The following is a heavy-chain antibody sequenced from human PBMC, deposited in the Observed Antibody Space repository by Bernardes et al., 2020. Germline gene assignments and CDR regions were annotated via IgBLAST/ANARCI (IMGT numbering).Heavy chain of an antibody. CDR3: ARGANGDPLDY. J-gene: IGHJ4*02. CDR1: GGSIRSYY. V-gene: IGHV4-59*01. Sequence: SETLSLTCTVSGGSIRSYYWSWIRQPPGKGLEWVGYVYYSGSTNYNPSLKSRVTISVDTSKNQFSLKLSSVAAADTAVYYCARGANGDPLDYWGQGTLVTVSS. CDR2: VYYSGST. D-gene: IGHD4-17*01.